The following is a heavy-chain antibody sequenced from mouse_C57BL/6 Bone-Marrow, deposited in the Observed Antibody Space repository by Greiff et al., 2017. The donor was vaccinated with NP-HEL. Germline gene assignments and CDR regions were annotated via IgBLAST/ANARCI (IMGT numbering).Heavy chain of an antibody. CDR3: AGARTSTGEFAY. CDR1: GFPITSGYY. Sequence: VQLQQSGPGLVKPSQSLFLTCSITGFPITSGYYWIWIRQSPGKPLEWMGYITHSGETFYNPSLQSPISITRETSKNQFFLQLNSVTTEDTAMYYCAGARTSTGEFAYWGQGTLVTVSA. CDR2: ITHSGET. J-gene: IGHJ3*01. V-gene: IGHV12-3*01. D-gene: IGHD4-1*02.